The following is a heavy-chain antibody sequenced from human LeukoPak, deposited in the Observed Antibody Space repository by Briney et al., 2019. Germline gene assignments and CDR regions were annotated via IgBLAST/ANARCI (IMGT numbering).Heavy chain of an antibody. CDR3: AKDAPYHTDY. CDR1: GRSLSGSY. V-gene: IGHV4-34*01. J-gene: IGHJ4*02. CDR2: INESGRT. Sequence: KLSETLSLPCTVSGRSLSGSYWSWIRQPPGKGLEWIGEINESGRTNYHPSFRSRATISLDTSKNDFSLKLTSVTAADTAVYYCAKDAPYHTDYWGPGTLVTVSS.